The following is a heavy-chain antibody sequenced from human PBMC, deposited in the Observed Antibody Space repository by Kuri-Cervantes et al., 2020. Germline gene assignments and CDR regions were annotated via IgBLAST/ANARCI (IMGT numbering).Heavy chain of an antibody. CDR3: ARGGRDYVWGSYRQYWYFDL. CDR2: IYYSGST. V-gene: IGHV4-59*12. J-gene: IGHJ2*01. Sequence: GSLRLSCAASGFTFSSYAMSWVRQPPGKGLEWIGYIYYSGSTNYNPSLKSRVTISVDTSKNQFSLKLSSVTAADTAVYYCARGGRDYVWGSYRQYWYFDLWGRGTLVTVSS. CDR1: GFTFSSYA. D-gene: IGHD3-16*02.